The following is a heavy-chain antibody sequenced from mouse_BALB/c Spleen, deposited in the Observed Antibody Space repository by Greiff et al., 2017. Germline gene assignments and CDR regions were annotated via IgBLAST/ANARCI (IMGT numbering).Heavy chain of an antibody. J-gene: IGHJ4*01. Sequence: EVQLKESGPDLVKPSQSLSLTCTVTGYSITSGYRWHWIRQFPGNKLEWMGYIHYSGSTNYNPSLKSRISITRDTSKNQFFLQLNSVTTEDTATYYCARSPYYGNPYAMDYWGQGTSVTVSS. CDR2: IHYSGST. CDR3: ARSPYYGNPYAMDY. V-gene: IGHV3-1*02. D-gene: IGHD2-10*01. CDR1: GYSITSGYR.